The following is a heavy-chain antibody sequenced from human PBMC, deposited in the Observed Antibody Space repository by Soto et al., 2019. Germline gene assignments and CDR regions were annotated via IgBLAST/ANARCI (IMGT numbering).Heavy chain of an antibody. CDR3: AHRPGGYTWNDGYFDF. D-gene: IGHD5-12*01. CDR1: GFSLTTRPGG. J-gene: IGHJ4*02. Sequence: GSGPTLVNPTQTLTLTCTFSGFSLTTRPGGVGWIRQPPGKALEWLVFIYWDDDNRYSPSLKSRISVARDTSRNQVVLTMADMDPVDTATYYCAHRPGGYTWNDGYFDFWGQGVLVTVSS. CDR2: IYWDDDN. V-gene: IGHV2-5*02.